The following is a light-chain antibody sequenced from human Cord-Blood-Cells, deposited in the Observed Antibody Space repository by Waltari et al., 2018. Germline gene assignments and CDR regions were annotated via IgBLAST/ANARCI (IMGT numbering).Light chain of an antibody. Sequence: DIQMTQSPSPLSASVGDRITITCQASQDISNYLNWYQQKPGKAPKLLIYDASNLETGVPSRFSGSGSGTDLTFTISSLQPEDIATYYCQQYDNLPFTFGPGTKVDIK. J-gene: IGKJ3*01. V-gene: IGKV1-33*01. CDR1: QDISNY. CDR3: QQYDNLPFT. CDR2: DAS.